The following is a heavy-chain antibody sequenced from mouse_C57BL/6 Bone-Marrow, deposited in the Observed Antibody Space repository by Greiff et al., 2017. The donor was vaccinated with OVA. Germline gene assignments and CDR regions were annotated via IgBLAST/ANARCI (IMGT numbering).Heavy chain of an antibody. V-gene: IGHV5-15*01. J-gene: IGHJ4*01. Sequence: EVTLVESGGGLVQPGGSLKLSCAASGFTFSDYGMAWVRQAPRKGPEWVAFISNLAYSIYYADTVTGRFTISRENAKNTLYLEMSSLRSEDTAMYYCARNGMDYWGQGTSVTVSS. CDR1: GFTFSDYG. CDR3: ARNGMDY. CDR2: ISNLAYSI.